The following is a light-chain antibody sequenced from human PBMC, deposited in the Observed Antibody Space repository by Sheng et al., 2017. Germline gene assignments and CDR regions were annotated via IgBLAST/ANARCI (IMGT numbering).Light chain of an antibody. V-gene: IGKV3-20*01. CDR3: HQYGSSPPFT. CDR2: AAS. CDR1: ESVENY. Sequence: EIVLTQSPATLSLSPGERATLSCRASESVENYLAWYQQKPGQAPRLLIYAASNRATGIPDRFSGSGSGTDFTLTITRLEPEDFAVYYCHQYGSSPPFTFGQGTKLEI. J-gene: IGKJ2*01.